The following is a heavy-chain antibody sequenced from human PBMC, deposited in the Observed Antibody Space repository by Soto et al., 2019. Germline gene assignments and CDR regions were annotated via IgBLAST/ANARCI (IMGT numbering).Heavy chain of an antibody. CDR1: GGSISSYC. CDR3: ARYLNSSPFDP. D-gene: IGHD3-22*01. J-gene: IGHJ5*02. V-gene: IGHV4-4*07. CDR2: IYTSGST. Sequence: PSETLSLTCTVPGGSISSYCWSWIRQPAGKGLEWIGRIYTSGSTNYNPSLKSRVTMSVDTSKNQFSLKLSSVTAADTAVYYCARYLNSSPFDPWGQGTLVTVSS.